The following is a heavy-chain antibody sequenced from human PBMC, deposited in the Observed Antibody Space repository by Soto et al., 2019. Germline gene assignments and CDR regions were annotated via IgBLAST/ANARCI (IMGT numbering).Heavy chain of an antibody. D-gene: IGHD3-9*01. V-gene: IGHV3-30*18. J-gene: IGHJ5*02. CDR1: GFSFSNSA. CDR3: VKDSYDILARFYPTCFDP. Sequence: QVQLVQSGGGVVQPGGSLRLSCEASGFSFSNSAMHWVRQAPGKGLEGVAVISSDGSKIYYGDSVKGCLTISRDKSKRALYLQMNSVSPEDTAVYYCVKDSYDILARFYPTCFDPWGKGTLVSVSS. CDR2: ISSDGSKI.